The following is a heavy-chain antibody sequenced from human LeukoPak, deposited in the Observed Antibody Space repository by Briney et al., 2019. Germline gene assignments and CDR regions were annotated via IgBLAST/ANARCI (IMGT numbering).Heavy chain of an antibody. CDR3: ARDRGSYWDY. J-gene: IGHJ4*02. CDR2: ISYDGSNK. D-gene: IGHD3-16*01. CDR1: GFTFSSYA. Sequence: GGSLRLSCAASGFTFSSYAMSWVRQAPGKGLEWVAVISYDGSNKYYADSVKGRFTISRDNSKNTLYLQMNSLRAEDTAVYYCARDRGSYWDYWGQGTLVTVSS. V-gene: IGHV3-30-3*01.